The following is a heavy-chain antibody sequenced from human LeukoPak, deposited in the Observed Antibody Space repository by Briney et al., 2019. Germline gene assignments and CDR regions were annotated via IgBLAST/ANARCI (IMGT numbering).Heavy chain of an antibody. Sequence: GGSLRLSCAASRFTFSSYSMNWVRQAPGKGLEWVSSISSSSSYIYYADSVKGRFTISRDNAKNSLYLQMNSLRAEDTAVYYCAREPYCSSTSCQSAAFDYWGQGTLVTVSS. CDR3: AREPYCSSTSCQSAAFDY. CDR1: RFTFSSYS. J-gene: IGHJ4*02. CDR2: ISSSSSYI. D-gene: IGHD2-2*01. V-gene: IGHV3-21*01.